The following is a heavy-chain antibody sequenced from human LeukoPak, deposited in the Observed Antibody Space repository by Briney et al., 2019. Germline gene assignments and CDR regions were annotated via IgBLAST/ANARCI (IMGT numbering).Heavy chain of an antibody. V-gene: IGHV3-21*04. CDR2: ISSGSSYI. J-gene: IGHJ4*02. D-gene: IGHD6-19*01. CDR1: EFTFSTYS. CDR3: AKDISQYTSGWSNFDY. Sequence: GGSLRLSCAASEFTFSTYSMNWVRQAPGKGLEWVSTISSGSSYIYYADSVKGRFTISRDNAKNSLYLQMNSLRVEDTALYYCAKDISQYTSGWSNFDYWGQGTLVTVSS.